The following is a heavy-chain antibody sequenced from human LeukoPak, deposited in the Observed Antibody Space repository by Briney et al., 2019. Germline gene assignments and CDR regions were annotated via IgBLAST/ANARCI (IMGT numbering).Heavy chain of an antibody. CDR3: ARLGYCSGGSCYSGGY. V-gene: IGHV1-46*01. D-gene: IGHD2-15*01. Sequence: ASVKVSCKASGYTFTSYYMHWVRQAPGEGLEWMGIINPTGGSTSYAQKFQGRVTITADESTSTAYMELSSLRSEDTAVYYCARLGYCSGGSCYSGGYWGQGTLVSVSS. J-gene: IGHJ4*02. CDR1: GYTFTSYY. CDR2: INPTGGST.